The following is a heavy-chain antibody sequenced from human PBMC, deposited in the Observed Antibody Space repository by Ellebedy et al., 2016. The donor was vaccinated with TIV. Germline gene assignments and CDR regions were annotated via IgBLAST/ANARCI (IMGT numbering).Heavy chain of an antibody. CDR3: AQVDRGLAFDY. CDR2: IYSAGTT. V-gene: IGHV3-66*01. D-gene: IGHD3-10*01. CDR1: GFTLSANY. Sequence: GGSLRLSCTVSGFTLSANYMSWVRQAPGKGPEWVSVIYSAGTTFYADPVKGRFTISRDTSKSTVYLQMNSLRAEDTALYFRAQVDRGLAFDYWGQGTLVTVSP. J-gene: IGHJ4*02.